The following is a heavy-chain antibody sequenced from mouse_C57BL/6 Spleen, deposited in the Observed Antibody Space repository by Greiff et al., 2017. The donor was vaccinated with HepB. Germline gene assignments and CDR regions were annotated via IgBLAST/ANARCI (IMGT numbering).Heavy chain of an antibody. Sequence: EVKLQESGGGLVQPGGSMKLSCVASGFTFSNYWMNWVRQSPEKGLEWVAQIRLKSDNYATHYAESVKGRFTISRDDSKSSVYLQMNNLRAEDTGIYYCPIYYAMDYWGQGTSVTVSS. CDR2: IRLKSDNYAT. CDR1: GFTFSNYW. V-gene: IGHV6-3*01. D-gene: IGHD6-5*01. J-gene: IGHJ4*01. CDR3: PIYYAMDY.